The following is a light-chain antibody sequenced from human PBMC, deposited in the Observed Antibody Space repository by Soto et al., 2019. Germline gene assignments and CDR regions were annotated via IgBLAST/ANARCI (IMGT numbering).Light chain of an antibody. CDR3: YSYAGSTTFYV. Sequence: VLTQPASVSGSPGQSITISCSGTTSDVGTFGLVSWFQQHPGKAPKLMIYEGSKRPAGVSKRFSGSKSGDTASLTISGLQAEDEADYYCYSYAGSTTFYVFGTGTKVTVL. CDR2: EGS. V-gene: IGLV2-23*01. CDR1: TSDVGTFGL. J-gene: IGLJ1*01.